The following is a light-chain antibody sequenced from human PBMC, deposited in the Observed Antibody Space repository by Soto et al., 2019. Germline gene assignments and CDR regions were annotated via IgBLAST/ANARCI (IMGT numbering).Light chain of an antibody. CDR1: ESIRTW. Sequence: DIQMTQSPSTLSASIGERVTITCRASESIRTWLAWYQHKPGKAPKFLIYDASSLESGVPSRFSGSGSGTEFTLTISNLQPDDFATYFCQQYHNYPRTFGQGTKV. J-gene: IGKJ1*01. CDR3: QQYHNYPRT. CDR2: DAS. V-gene: IGKV1-5*01.